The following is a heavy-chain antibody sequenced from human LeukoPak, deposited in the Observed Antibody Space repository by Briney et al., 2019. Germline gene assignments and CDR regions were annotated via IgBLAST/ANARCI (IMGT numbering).Heavy chain of an antibody. CDR1: GFTFSSYA. CDR2: ISYDGSNK. D-gene: IGHD6-19*01. J-gene: IGHJ4*02. Sequence: GGSLRLSCAASGFTFSSYAMHWVRQAPGKGLERVAVISYDGSNKYYADSVKGRFTISRDNSKNTLYLQMNSLRAEDTAVYYCARDKGHGWLVRSPGALGTNYWGQGTLVTVSS. CDR3: ARDKGHGWLVRSPGALGTNY. V-gene: IGHV3-30*04.